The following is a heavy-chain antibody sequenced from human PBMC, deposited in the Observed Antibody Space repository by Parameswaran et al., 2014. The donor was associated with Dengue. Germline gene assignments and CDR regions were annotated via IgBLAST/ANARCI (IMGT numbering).Heavy chain of an antibody. CDR3: ATSYGDYYHYYMAV. J-gene: IGHJ6*03. V-gene: IGHV4-34*01. D-gene: IGHD4-17*01. CDR2: INHSGST. Sequence: RWIRQPPGKGLEWIGEINHSGSTNYNPSLKSRVTISVGTSKKQFSLKLTSVTAADTAVYYCATSYGDYYHYYMAVWGNGTTVTVSS.